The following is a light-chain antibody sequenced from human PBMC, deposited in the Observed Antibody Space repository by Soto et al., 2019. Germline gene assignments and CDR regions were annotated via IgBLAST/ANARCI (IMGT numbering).Light chain of an antibody. Sequence: QSALTQPASVSGSPGQSITLSCTGTSRDVGGYDFVSWYRQYPGQAPKILIYEVTHRPSGVPDRFSGSKSGNTASLTNSGLQADDEADYYCRSYTITSSPVFGPGTKLAVL. CDR2: EVT. J-gene: IGLJ1*01. CDR1: SRDVGGYDF. CDR3: RSYTITSSPV. V-gene: IGLV2-14*01.